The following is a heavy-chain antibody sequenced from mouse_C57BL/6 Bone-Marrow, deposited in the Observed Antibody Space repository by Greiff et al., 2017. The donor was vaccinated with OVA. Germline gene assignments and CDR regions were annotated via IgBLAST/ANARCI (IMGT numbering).Heavy chain of an antibody. CDR2: INPYNGGT. Sequence: EVKLVESGPVLVKPGASVKMSCKASGYTFTDYYMNWVKQSHGKSLEWIGVINPYNGGTSYNQKFKGKATLTVDKSSSTAYMELNSLTSEDSAVYYCARLLRYFAYWGQGTLVTVSA. D-gene: IGHD1-1*01. CDR1: GYTFTDYY. CDR3: ARLLRYFAY. V-gene: IGHV1-19*01. J-gene: IGHJ3*01.